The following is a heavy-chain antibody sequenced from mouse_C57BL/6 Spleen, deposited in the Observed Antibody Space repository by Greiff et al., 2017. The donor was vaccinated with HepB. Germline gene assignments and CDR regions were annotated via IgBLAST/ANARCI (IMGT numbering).Heavy chain of an antibody. CDR3: ARSGGTVVANFDY. CDR2: INPNNGGT. Sequence: EVQLQESGPELVKPGASVKISCKASGYTFTDYYMNWVKQSHGKSLEWIGDINPNNGGTSYNQKFKGKATLTVDKSSSTAYMELRSLTSEDSAVYYCARSGGTVVANFDYWGQGTTLTVSS. J-gene: IGHJ2*01. V-gene: IGHV1-26*01. CDR1: GYTFTDYY. D-gene: IGHD1-1*01.